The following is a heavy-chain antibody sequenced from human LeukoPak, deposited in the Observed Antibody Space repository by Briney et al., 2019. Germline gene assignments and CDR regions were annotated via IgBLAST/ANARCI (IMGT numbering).Heavy chain of an antibody. CDR1: GRPISSYH. CDR2: IFYCGSP. Sequence: SETLSLPCTVSGRPISSYHWIWIRQPTGKGLEGIGYIFYCGSPNYNPPLKSRVTISVDTSKDQFSLKLSSVTAADTAVYYCARATYYDFWSGYSPNPYYYYGIDVWGQGTTVTVSS. CDR3: ARATYYDFWSGYSPNPYYYYGIDV. V-gene: IGHV4-59*01. J-gene: IGHJ6*02. D-gene: IGHD3-3*01.